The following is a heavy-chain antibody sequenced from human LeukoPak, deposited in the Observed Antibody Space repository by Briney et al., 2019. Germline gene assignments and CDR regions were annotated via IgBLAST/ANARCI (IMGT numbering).Heavy chain of an antibody. V-gene: IGHV3-48*03. CDR2: IVSSGGSK. CDR1: GFTLSNYE. D-gene: IGHD5-12*01. CDR3: ARETPTIKGDAFDI. Sequence: PGGSLRLSCAASGFTLSNYEINWVRQAPGKGLEWLSYIVSSGGSKFYADSVTGRFTVSRDNAKNSLYLQLNSLRVEDTALYYCARETPTIKGDAFDIWGQGTMVTVSS. J-gene: IGHJ3*02.